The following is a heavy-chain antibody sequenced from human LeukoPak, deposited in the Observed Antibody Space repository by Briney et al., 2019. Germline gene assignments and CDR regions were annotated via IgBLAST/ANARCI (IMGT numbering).Heavy chain of an antibody. V-gene: IGHV4-4*02. J-gene: IGHJ6*02. D-gene: IGHD2-8*01. CDR2: IYHSGSI. CDR1: GGSISSRNW. CDR3: ARDNGAIRAYYYHGMDV. Sequence: PSETLSLTCAVSGGSISSRNWWSWVRQPPGKGLEWIGEIYHSGSINYNPSLKSRVTISVDKSKNQLSLRLTSVTAADTAVYYCARDNGAIRAYYYHGMDVWGRGTTVTVSS.